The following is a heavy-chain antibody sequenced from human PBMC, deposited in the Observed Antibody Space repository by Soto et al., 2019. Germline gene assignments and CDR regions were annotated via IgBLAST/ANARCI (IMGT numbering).Heavy chain of an antibody. CDR1: GDSVSSNSAA. V-gene: IGHV6-1*01. D-gene: IGHD6-19*01. Sequence: PSQTLSLTCAISGDSVSSNSAAWNWIRQSPSRGLEWLGRTYYRSKWYNDYAVSVKSRITINPDTSKNQYSLQLNSVIPKDTDVNYCARVLLVQWLVGWYNYGMDVGGKGTTVTVPS. J-gene: IGHJ6*04. CDR2: TYYRSKWYN. CDR3: ARVLLVQWLVGWYNYGMDV.